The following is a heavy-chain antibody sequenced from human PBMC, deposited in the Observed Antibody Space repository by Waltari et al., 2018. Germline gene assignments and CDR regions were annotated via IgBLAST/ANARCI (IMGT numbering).Heavy chain of an antibody. V-gene: IGHV4-34*01. D-gene: IGHD3-3*01. CDR3: ARERPPPGFLEWFTDYYYGMDV. Sequence: QVQLQQWGAGLLKPSETLSLTCAVYGGSFSGYYWSWIRQPPGKGLEWIGEINHSGSTNYKPSLKSRVTISVDRSKNQCSLKLSSVTAADTAVYYCARERPPPGFLEWFTDYYYGMDVWGQGTTVTVSS. CDR2: INHSGST. CDR1: GGSFSGYY. J-gene: IGHJ6*02.